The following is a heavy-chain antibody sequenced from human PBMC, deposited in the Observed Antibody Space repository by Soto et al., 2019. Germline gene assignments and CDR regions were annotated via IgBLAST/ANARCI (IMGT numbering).Heavy chain of an antibody. J-gene: IGHJ4*02. Sequence: QVQLVESGGGVVQPGRSLRLSCAASGFTFSTYGMHWVRQAPGKGLEWVAVILYDGSEKYYADSVKGRFTISRDNSKNTLSLQMHSLRADETAVYYCAKGKIIDYWGQGTLVTVSS. CDR2: ILYDGSEK. V-gene: IGHV3-30*18. CDR3: AKGKIIDY. CDR1: GFTFSTYG.